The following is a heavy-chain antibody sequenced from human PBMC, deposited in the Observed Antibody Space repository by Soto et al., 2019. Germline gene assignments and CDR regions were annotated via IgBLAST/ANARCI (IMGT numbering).Heavy chain of an antibody. CDR1: GFTFSSYW. V-gene: IGHV3-7*01. Sequence: EVQLVESGGGLVQPGGSLRLSCAASGFTFSSYWMSWVRQAPGKGLEWVANIKQDGSEKYYVDSVKGRFTISRDNAKNSLCLQMNGLRAEDTAVYYCARDGEEATPYYYGMDVWGQGTTVTVSS. J-gene: IGHJ6*02. CDR2: IKQDGSEK. CDR3: ARDGEEATPYYYGMDV. D-gene: IGHD3-10*01.